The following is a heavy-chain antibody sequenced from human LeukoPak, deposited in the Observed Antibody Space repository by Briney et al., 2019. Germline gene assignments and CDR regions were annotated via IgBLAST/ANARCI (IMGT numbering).Heavy chain of an antibody. J-gene: IGHJ5*02. V-gene: IGHV4-4*07. CDR2: IYTSGST. D-gene: IGHD6-13*01. CDR3: ARDHSSSWPNWFDP. Sequence: SETLSLTCTVSGGSISSYYWSWIRQPAGKGLEWIGVIYTSGSTNYNPSLKSRVTMSVDTSKNQFSLKLSSVTAADTAVYYCARDHSSSWPNWFDPWGQGTLVTVSS. CDR1: GGSISSYY.